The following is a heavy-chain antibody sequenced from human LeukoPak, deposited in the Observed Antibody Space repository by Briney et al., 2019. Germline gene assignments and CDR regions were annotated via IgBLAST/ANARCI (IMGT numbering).Heavy chain of an antibody. Sequence: AGGSLRLSCTAPGFTFNNNAMSWVRQAPGKGLEWVSAINGGGDATEYTDSVKGRFTISRGNSKNTLYLQMNSLRPEDTAVYYCARCTASCYANAFDVWGQGTLLTVSS. D-gene: IGHD2-2*01. J-gene: IGHJ3*01. CDR2: INGGGDAT. CDR1: GFTFNNNA. CDR3: ARCTASCYANAFDV. V-gene: IGHV3-23*01.